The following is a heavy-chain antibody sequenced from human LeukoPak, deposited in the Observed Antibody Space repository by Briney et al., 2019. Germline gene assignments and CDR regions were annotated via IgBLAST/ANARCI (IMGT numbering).Heavy chain of an antibody. CDR3: AKGYRKGRWLPLDY. V-gene: IGHV3-9*01. CDR1: GFIFDDFA. J-gene: IGHJ4*02. CDR2: ISWNGNLI. D-gene: IGHD5-24*01. Sequence: GGSLRLSCAASGFIFDDFALHWVRQVPGKGLEWVSGISWNGNLIGYADSVKGRFTISRDNAKNSLYLQMNSLRVEDTALYYCAKGYRKGRWLPLDYWGQGTLVTVSS.